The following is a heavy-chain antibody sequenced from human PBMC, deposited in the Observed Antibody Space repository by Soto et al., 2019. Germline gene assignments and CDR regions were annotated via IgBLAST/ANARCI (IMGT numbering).Heavy chain of an antibody. D-gene: IGHD3-10*01. CDR2: TIPVFNTA. J-gene: IGHJ3*02. CDR3: ARGVYGAGNYYTGPSAFDK. Sequence: QVQLEQSGAEVKKPGSSVKISCKASGGTLSDHGVSWLLQAPGQGLEWVGGTIPVFNTAKYAQKFQGRVTIAADKSTNIAYMELGSLISDDTAFYYCARGVYGAGNYYTGPSAFDKWGQGTLVIVSS. CDR1: GGTLSDHG. V-gene: IGHV1-69*06.